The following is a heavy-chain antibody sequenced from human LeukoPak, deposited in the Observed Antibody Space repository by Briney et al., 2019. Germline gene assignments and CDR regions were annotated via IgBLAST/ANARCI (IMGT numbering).Heavy chain of an antibody. D-gene: IGHD4-17*01. CDR1: GGSFSGYY. Sequence: SETLSLTCAVYGGSFSGYYWSWIRQPPGKGLEWIGEINHSGSANYNPSLKSRVTISVDTSKNQFSLKLSSVTAADTAVYYCARGGVTTLDGMDVWGQGTTVTVPS. CDR2: INHSGSA. J-gene: IGHJ6*02. V-gene: IGHV4-34*01. CDR3: ARGGVTTLDGMDV.